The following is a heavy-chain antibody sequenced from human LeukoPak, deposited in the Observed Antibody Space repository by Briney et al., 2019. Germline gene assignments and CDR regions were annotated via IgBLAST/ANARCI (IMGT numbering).Heavy chain of an antibody. CDR2: ISGSGGST. Sequence: QSGGSLRLSCAASGFTFSSYAMSWVRQAPGKGLEWVSTISGSGGSTYYADSVKGRFTISRDNSKNTLYLQMNSLRAEDTAVYYCAKAPGREVVGYYFDYWGQGTLVTASS. CDR1: GFTFSSYA. V-gene: IGHV3-23*01. D-gene: IGHD3-16*01. CDR3: AKAPGREVVGYYFDY. J-gene: IGHJ4*02.